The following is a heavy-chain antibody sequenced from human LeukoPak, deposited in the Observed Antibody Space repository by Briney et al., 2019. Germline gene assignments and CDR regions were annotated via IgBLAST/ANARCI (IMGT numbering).Heavy chain of an antibody. V-gene: IGHV3-64*01. Sequence: SGGSLRLSCAASGFTFSSYAMHWVRQAPGKGLEYVSAISSNGSSTYYANSVKGRFTISRDNSKNTLYLQMGSLRAEDMAVYYCARSPALSGSNYYYYYMDVWGKGTTVTISS. CDR1: GFTFSSYA. D-gene: IGHD3-10*01. J-gene: IGHJ6*03. CDR3: ARSPALSGSNYYYYYMDV. CDR2: ISSNGSST.